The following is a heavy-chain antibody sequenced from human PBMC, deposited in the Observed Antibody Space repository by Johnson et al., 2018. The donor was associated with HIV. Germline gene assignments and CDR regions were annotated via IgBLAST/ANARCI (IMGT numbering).Heavy chain of an antibody. J-gene: IGHJ3*02. D-gene: IGHD3-22*01. CDR3: AKGPLYYYDSRLGSGAFDI. CDR2: IRYDGSNK. CDR1: GFTFTSFA. Sequence: QVQLVESGGGVVQPGTSLRLSCAASGFTFTSFAMHWVRQAPGKGLEWVAFIRYDGSNKYYTDSVKGRFPISRDNSKNTLYLQMNSLRAEDTAVYYCAKGPLYYYDSRLGSGAFDIWGQGTMVTVSS. V-gene: IGHV3-30*02.